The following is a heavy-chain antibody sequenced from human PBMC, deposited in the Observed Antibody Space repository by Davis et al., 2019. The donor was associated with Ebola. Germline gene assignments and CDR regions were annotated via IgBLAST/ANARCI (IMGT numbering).Heavy chain of an antibody. CDR1: GFTFSSYG. CDR2: ISYDGSNK. J-gene: IGHJ4*02. V-gene: IGHV3-30*18. Sequence: GESLKISCAASGFTFSSYGMHWVRQAPGKGLEWVAVISYDGSNKYYADSVKGRFTISRDNSKNTLYLQMNSLRAEDTAVYYCAKGQLMDWGQGTLVTVSS. CDR3: AKGQLMD. D-gene: IGHD2-8*01.